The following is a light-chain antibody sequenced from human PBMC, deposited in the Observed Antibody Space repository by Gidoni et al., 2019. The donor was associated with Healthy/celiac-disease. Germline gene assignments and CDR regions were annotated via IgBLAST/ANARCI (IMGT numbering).Light chain of an antibody. V-gene: IGKV1-8*01. J-gene: IGKJ3*01. CDR1: QGISSY. CDR2: AAS. CDR3: QQYYSYPFT. Sequence: AIRMTQSPSSFSASTGDRVTITCRASQGISSYLAWYQQKPGKAPKLLIYAASTLESGVPSRFSGSGSGTDLTLTISCLQSEDFATYYFQQYYSYPFTFGPGTKVDIK.